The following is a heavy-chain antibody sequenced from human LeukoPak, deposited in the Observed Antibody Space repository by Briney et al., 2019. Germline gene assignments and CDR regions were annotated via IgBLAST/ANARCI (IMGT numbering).Heavy chain of an antibody. V-gene: IGHV4-59*08. CDR2: IHYTGST. J-gene: IGHJ4*02. D-gene: IGHD2-2*01. CDR1: GGSISGYY. CDR3: ARLSKDTVVLPAAMAHYFDY. Sequence: SETLSLTCTVSGGSISGYYWSWIRQPPGKGLQFIGYIHYTGSTNYNPSLESRVTLSLDTSKNQFSLKLRSVTAADTAVYSCARLSKDTVVLPAAMAHYFDYWGQGTLVTVSS.